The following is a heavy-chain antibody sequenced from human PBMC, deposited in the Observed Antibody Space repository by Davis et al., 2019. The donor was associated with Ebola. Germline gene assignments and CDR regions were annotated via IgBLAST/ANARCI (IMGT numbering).Heavy chain of an antibody. Sequence: GESLKISCAASGFTFSSYAMSWVRQAPGKGLEWVSAISGSGGSTYYADSVKGRFTISRDNSKNTLYLQMKSLRAEDTAVYYCAKDGYYDSYWGQGTLVTVSS. CDR2: ISGSGGST. V-gene: IGHV3-23*01. J-gene: IGHJ4*02. CDR1: GFTFSSYA. CDR3: AKDGYYDSY. D-gene: IGHD3-3*01.